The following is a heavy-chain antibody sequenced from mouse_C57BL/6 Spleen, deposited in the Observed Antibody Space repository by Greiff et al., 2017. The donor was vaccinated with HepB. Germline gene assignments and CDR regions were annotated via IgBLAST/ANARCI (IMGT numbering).Heavy chain of an antibody. J-gene: IGHJ4*01. D-gene: IGHD2-3*01. Sequence: QVHVKQPGAELVRPGSSVKLSCKASGYTFTSYWMHWVKQRPIQGLEWIGNIDPSDSETHYNQKFKDKATLTVDKSSSTAYMQLSSLTSEDSAFYYCARWLLRGYYAMDYWGQGTSVTVSS. V-gene: IGHV1-52*01. CDR3: ARWLLRGYYAMDY. CDR2: IDPSDSET. CDR1: GYTFTSYW.